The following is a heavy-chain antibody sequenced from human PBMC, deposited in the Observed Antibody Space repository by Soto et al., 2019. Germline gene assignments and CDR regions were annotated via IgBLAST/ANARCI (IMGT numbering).Heavy chain of an antibody. J-gene: IGHJ4*02. CDR1: GGSISPYY. CDR2: IYYSGST. D-gene: IGHD3-22*01. CDR3: ARASYYSDSFRYFLDS. V-gene: IGHV4-59*01. Sequence: SETLSLTCTVSGGSISPYYWSWIRQTPGKGLEWIAYIYYSGSTNYNPSLKSRVTISVDTSKNQCSLKLGSVTAADTAVYYCARASYYSDSFRYFLDSWGPGTLVTVSS.